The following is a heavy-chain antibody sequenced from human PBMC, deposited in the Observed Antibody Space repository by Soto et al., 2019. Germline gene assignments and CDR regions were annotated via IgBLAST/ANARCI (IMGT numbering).Heavy chain of an antibody. J-gene: IGHJ5*02. Sequence: QVQLVQSGAEVKKPGSSVNVSCKASGGTFSSYAISWVRQAPGQGLEWMGGIIPIFGTANYAQKFQGRVTITADESTSTAQLQRRSLRSEDTAVYYCAGYSGCYYPSWFDPWGKGTLVTVSS. D-gene: IGHD1-26*01. CDR2: IIPIFGTA. CDR3: AGYSGCYYPSWFDP. CDR1: GGTFSSYA. V-gene: IGHV1-69*12.